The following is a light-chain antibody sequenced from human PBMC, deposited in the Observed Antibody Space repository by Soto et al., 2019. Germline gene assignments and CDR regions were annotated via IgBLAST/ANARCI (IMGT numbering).Light chain of an antibody. CDR1: QSVSIN. Sequence: EIVMTQSPATLSVSPGERATLSCRASQSVSINLAWYQQKPGQAPRLLIYGASTRATGIPARFSGSGSGTEFTLTISSLQSEDFAVSYCQQYNNWPGTFGQGTQVEIK. CDR2: GAS. J-gene: IGKJ1*01. V-gene: IGKV3-15*01. CDR3: QQYNNWPGT.